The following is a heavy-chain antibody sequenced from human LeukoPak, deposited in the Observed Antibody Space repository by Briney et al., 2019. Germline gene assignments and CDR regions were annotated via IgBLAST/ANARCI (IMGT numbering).Heavy chain of an antibody. CDR2: IYSGGTT. Sequence: GSLRLSCAASGFTVSSNFMSWVRQAPGKGLEWVSVIYSGGTTYYADSVKGRFTISRDNSKNTLYLQMNSLRAEDTAVYYCARDGYGNNYMDVWGKGTTVTVSS. V-gene: IGHV3-53*01. D-gene: IGHD1/OR15-1a*01. J-gene: IGHJ6*03. CDR1: GFTVSSNF. CDR3: ARDGYGNNYMDV.